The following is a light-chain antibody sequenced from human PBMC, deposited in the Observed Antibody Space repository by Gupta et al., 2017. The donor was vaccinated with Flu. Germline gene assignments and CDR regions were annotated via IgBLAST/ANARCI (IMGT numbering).Light chain of an antibody. V-gene: IGKV3-20*01. CDR1: QSLATTY. J-gene: IGKJ4*01. CDR2: AAS. Sequence: ESVFTQSPDTLSLSPGERATLSCRASQSLATTYLAWYQQKPGQAPRLLIYAASSRATGMPDRFSGSGAGTEFTLTISRLEPEDFAVYYCQQEGHSPLTFGGGTMVEIK. CDR3: QQEGHSPLT.